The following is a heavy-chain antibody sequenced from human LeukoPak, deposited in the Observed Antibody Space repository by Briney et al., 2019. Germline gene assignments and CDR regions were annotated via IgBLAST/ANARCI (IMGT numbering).Heavy chain of an antibody. CDR1: GGSISSYY. CDR3: ARDGGSGTT. V-gene: IGHV4-59*01. D-gene: IGHD1-26*01. CDR2: IYYSGST. J-gene: IGHJ4*02. Sequence: SETLSLTCTVSGGSISSYYWSWIRQPPGKGLEWIGYIYYSGSTNYNPSLKSRVTISVDTPKNQFSLKLSSVTAADTAVYYCARDGGSGTTWGQGTLVTVSS.